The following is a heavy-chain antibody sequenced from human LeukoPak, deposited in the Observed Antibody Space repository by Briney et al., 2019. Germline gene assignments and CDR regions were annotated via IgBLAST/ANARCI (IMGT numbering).Heavy chain of an antibody. D-gene: IGHD6-13*01. CDR3: ARDGEQQLEGPPDYYGMDV. CDR2: INPNSGGT. Sequence: ASVTVSCKAFGYTFTGYYMQWVGQAPGQGLEWMGWINPNSGGTNYAQKFQGRVTMTRDTSISTAYMELSRLRSDDTAVYYCARDGEQQLEGPPDYYGMDVWGQGTTVTVSS. V-gene: IGHV1-2*02. J-gene: IGHJ6*02. CDR1: GYTFTGYY.